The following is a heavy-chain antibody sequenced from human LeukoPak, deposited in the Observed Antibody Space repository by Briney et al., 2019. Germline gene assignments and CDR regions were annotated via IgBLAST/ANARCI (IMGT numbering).Heavy chain of an antibody. J-gene: IGHJ4*02. CDR2: ISGSGGST. D-gene: IGHD6-13*01. Sequence: GGSLRLSCAASGFTFSSYAMSWVRQAPGKGLEWVSGISGSGGSTYHAGSMKGRFTISRDNSKNTLYLQMNSLRAEDTAVYYCAKDQVAYSSSWYFYFDYWGQGTLVTVSS. CDR1: GFTFSSYA. CDR3: AKDQVAYSSSWYFYFDY. V-gene: IGHV3-23*01.